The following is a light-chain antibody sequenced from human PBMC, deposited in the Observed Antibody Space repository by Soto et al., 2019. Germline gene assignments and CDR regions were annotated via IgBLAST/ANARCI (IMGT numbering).Light chain of an antibody. J-gene: IGLJ3*02. CDR3: SSYKSSSTLWV. V-gene: IGLV2-14*03. CDR2: DVS. CDR1: SSDVGAYNF. Sequence: QSALTQPASVSGSPGQSITISCTGTSSDVGAYNFVSWYKHHPGKAPKLVIYDVSNRPSGVSSRFSGSKSGNTASLTISGLQAEDEADYYCSSYKSSSTLWVFGGGTKLTVL.